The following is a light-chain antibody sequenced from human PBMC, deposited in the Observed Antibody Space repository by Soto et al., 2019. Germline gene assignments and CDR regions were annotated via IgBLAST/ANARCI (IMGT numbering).Light chain of an antibody. CDR3: QQYNSYPWT. J-gene: IGKJ1*01. Sequence: EIVLTQSPGTLSLSPGERATLSCRASERLSSVYLAWYQQRPGQPPRLLIYGASNRATGIPDRFSGSGSGTDFTLAISSLQPDDFATYYCQQYNSYPWTFGQGTKVEIK. V-gene: IGKV3-20*01. CDR2: GAS. CDR1: ERLSSVY.